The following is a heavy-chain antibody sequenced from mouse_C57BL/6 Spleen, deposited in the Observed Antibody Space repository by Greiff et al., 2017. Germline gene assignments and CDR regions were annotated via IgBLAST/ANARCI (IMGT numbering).Heavy chain of an antibody. Sequence: QVQLQQPGTELVKPGASVKLSCKASGYTFTSYWMHWVKQRPGQGLEWIGNINPSNGGTNYNEKFKSKATLTVDKSSSTAYLQLSSLTSQDSAVYSCARSTGTGAMDYWGQGTSVTVSS. D-gene: IGHD2-1*01. CDR3: ARSTGTGAMDY. CDR2: INPSNGGT. V-gene: IGHV1-53*01. J-gene: IGHJ4*01. CDR1: GYTFTSYW.